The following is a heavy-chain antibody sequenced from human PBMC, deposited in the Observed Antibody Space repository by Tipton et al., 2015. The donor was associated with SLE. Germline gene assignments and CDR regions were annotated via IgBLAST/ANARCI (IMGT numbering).Heavy chain of an antibody. J-gene: IGHJ6*02. Sequence: TLSLTCTVSGGSISSGGYYWSWIRQHPGKGLEWIGYIYYSGSTYYNPSLKSRVTISVDTSKNQFSLKLSSVTAADTAVYYCARGNGWSYYYYGMDVWGQGTTVTVSS. CDR2: IYYSGST. CDR1: GGSISSGGYY. CDR3: ARGNGWSYYYYGMDV. V-gene: IGHV4-31*03. D-gene: IGHD6-19*01.